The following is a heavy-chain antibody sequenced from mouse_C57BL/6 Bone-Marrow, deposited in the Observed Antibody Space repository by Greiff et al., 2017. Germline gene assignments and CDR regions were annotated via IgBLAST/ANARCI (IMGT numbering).Heavy chain of an antibody. Sequence: QVQLQQPGAELVKPGASVKLSCKASGYTFTSYWMHWVKQRPGQGLEWIGMIHPNSGSTNYNEKFKSKATLPVDKSSSTAYMQLSSLTSEDSAVYYCARGDFLYYFDYWGQGTTLTVSS. CDR3: ARGDFLYYFDY. D-gene: IGHD3-3*01. CDR1: GYTFTSYW. J-gene: IGHJ2*01. CDR2: IHPNSGST. V-gene: IGHV1-64*01.